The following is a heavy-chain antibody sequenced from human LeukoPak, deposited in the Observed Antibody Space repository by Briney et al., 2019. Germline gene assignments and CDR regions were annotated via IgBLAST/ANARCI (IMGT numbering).Heavy chain of an antibody. D-gene: IGHD5-24*01. J-gene: IGHJ4*02. V-gene: IGHV3-48*01. CDR2: IGISSGNT. CDR3: ARDYKYAFDN. Sequence: GGSLRLSCAASGFTFSAYSMNWVRQAPGKGLEWISYIGISSGNTKYADSVKGRFTISGDKAKNSLYLQMNSLRVEDTAVYYCARDYKYAFDNWGQGTLVTVSS. CDR1: GFTFSAYS.